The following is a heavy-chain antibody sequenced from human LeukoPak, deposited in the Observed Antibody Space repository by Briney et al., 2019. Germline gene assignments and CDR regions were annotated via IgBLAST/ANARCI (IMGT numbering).Heavy chain of an antibody. CDR3: ARAMVRGVIITPPYNWFDP. CDR2: INHSGST. Sequence: KSGGSLRLSCAASGFTFSSYSMNWVRQPPGKGLEWIGEINHSGSTNYNPSLKSRVTISVDTSKNQFSLKLSSVTAADTAVYYCARAMVRGVIITPPYNWFDPWGQGTLVTVSS. CDR1: GFTFSSYS. D-gene: IGHD3-10*01. V-gene: IGHV4-34*01. J-gene: IGHJ5*02.